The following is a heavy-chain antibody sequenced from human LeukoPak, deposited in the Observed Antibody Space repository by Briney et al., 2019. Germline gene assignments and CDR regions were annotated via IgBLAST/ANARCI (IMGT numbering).Heavy chain of an antibody. V-gene: IGHV3-21*01. D-gene: IGHD1-26*01. CDR1: GFIFNSYG. CDR2: ISSTGSYI. J-gene: IGHJ4*02. Sequence: GGSLRLSCVASGFIFNSYGMNWVRQAPGKGPEWASSISSTGSYIFYADSVKGRFTTSRDDTKNSVYLQMNTLRAEDTGIYFCARSEGGSENYWGQGTLVAVSS. CDR3: ARSEGGSENY.